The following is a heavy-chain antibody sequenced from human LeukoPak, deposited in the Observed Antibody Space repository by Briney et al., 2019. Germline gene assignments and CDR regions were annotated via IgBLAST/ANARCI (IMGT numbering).Heavy chain of an antibody. CDR2: IYYSGSI. Sequence: PSETLSLTCTVSGGSISSSSYYWGWIRQPPGKGLEWIASIYYSGSIYYNPSLKSRVTISVDTSKNQFSLRLSSVTAADTAVYYCASNWGGDEYYFDYWGQGSLVTVSS. J-gene: IGHJ4*02. CDR3: ASNWGGDEYYFDY. CDR1: GGSISSSSYY. V-gene: IGHV4-39*01. D-gene: IGHD7-27*01.